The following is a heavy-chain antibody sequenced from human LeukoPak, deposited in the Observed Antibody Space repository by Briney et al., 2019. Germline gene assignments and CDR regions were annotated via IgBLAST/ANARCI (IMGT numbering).Heavy chain of an antibody. Sequence: GRSLRLSCAASGFTFSSYGMHWVRQAPGKGLEWVAVIWYDGSNKYYADSVKGRFTISRDNSKNTLYLQMNSLRAEDTAVYYCARDYGDYDGLNYWGQGTLVTVSS. CDR1: GFTFSSYG. CDR3: ARDYGDYDGLNY. J-gene: IGHJ4*02. CDR2: IWYDGSNK. V-gene: IGHV3-33*01. D-gene: IGHD4-17*01.